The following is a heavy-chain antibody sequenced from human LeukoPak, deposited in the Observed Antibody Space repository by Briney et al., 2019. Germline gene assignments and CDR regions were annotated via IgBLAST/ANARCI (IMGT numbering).Heavy chain of an antibody. CDR3: ARGDILTGYSREGVHGY. D-gene: IGHD3-9*01. V-gene: IGHV1-46*01. CDR2: INPSGGST. Sequence: ASVKVSCKASGYTFTSYYMHWVRQAPGQGLEWMGIINPSGGSTSYAQKFQGRVTMTRDTSTSTVYMELSSLRSEDTAVYYCARGDILTGYSREGVHGYWGQGTLVTVSS. CDR1: GYTFTSYY. J-gene: IGHJ4*02.